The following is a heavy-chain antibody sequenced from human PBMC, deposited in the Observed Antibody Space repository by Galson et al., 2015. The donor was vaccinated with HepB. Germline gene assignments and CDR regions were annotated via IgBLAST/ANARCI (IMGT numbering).Heavy chain of an antibody. J-gene: IGHJ6*03. Sequence: SLRLSCAASGFTFGSYWMSWVRQAPGKGLEWVADIKEDGSETHYVDSVKGRFTISRDNAKNSLYLQMNSLRVEDAAVYYCARSARGDYSYYYYMGVWGKGTTVTVSS. D-gene: IGHD4-17*01. V-gene: IGHV3-7*01. CDR2: IKEDGSET. CDR1: GFTFGSYW. CDR3: ARSARGDYSYYYYMGV.